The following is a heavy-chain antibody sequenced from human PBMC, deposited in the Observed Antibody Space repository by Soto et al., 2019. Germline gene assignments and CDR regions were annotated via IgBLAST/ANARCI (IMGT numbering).Heavy chain of an antibody. CDR3: ARNPLLFQGWFDP. Sequence: SETLSLTCTVSGGSISSNSDYWGWIRQPPGKGLEWIGSIYYSGTIYYSPSLKSRVTISVDTSNNQFSLRLSSVTAADTAVYYCARNPLLFQGWFDPWGQGTLVTVSS. J-gene: IGHJ5*02. CDR2: IYYSGTI. CDR1: GGSISSNSDY. D-gene: IGHD2-21*02. V-gene: IGHV4-39*01.